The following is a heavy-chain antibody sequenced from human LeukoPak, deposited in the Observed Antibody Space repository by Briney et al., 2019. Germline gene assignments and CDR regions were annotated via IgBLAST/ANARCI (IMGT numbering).Heavy chain of an antibody. CDR2: IKQDGSEK. CDR3: AREYGRSSGWYEGYYFDY. J-gene: IGHJ4*02. CDR1: GFTFSSYW. D-gene: IGHD6-19*01. Sequence: PGGSLRLSCAASGFTFSSYWMSWVRQAPGKGLEWVANIKQDGSEKYYVDSVKGRFTISRDNDKNSLYLQMNSLRAEDTAVYYCAREYGRSSGWYEGYYFDYWGQGTLVTVSS. V-gene: IGHV3-7*01.